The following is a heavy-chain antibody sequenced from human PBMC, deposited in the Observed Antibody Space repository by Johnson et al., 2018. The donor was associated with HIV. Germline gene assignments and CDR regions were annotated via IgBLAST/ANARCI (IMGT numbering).Heavy chain of an antibody. Sequence: VQLVESGGGLVQPGGSLRLSCAASGFTFSSYAMSWVRQAPGKGLEWVSAISGSGGSTYYADSVKGRFTISRDNAKNSLFLQMNSLRAEDTALYYCARSPETGDRLWRAFDIWGQGTMVTVSS. CDR2: ISGSGGST. D-gene: IGHD4-17*01. V-gene: IGHV3-23*04. CDR1: GFTFSSYA. J-gene: IGHJ3*02. CDR3: ARSPETGDRLWRAFDI.